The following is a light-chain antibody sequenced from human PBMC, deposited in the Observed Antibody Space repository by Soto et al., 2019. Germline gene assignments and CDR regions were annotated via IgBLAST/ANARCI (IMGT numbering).Light chain of an antibody. CDR3: MQALRMVT. Sequence: DTVMTQSPLTLPVTPGEPASISCKSSQSLLHSNGYNYVDWYLQKPGQSPQLLIYLGSNRASGVPDRFSGSASGTEFTLKISRVEAEDVGVYYCMQALRMVTFGQGTKVEIK. J-gene: IGKJ1*01. CDR2: LGS. CDR1: QSLLHSNGYNY. V-gene: IGKV2-28*01.